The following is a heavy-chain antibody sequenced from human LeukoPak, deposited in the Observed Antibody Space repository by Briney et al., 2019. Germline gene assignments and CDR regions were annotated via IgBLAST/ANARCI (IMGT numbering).Heavy chain of an antibody. D-gene: IGHD3-9*01. CDR1: GGSFSGYY. Sequence: SETLSPTCAVYGGSFSGYYWSWIRQPPGKGLEWIGEINHSGSTNYNPSLKGRVTISVDTSKNQFSLKLSSVTAADTAVYYCARGGLRYFDWLLQEFDYWGQGTLVTVSS. CDR2: INHSGST. CDR3: ARGGLRYFDWLLQEFDY. V-gene: IGHV4-34*01. J-gene: IGHJ4*02.